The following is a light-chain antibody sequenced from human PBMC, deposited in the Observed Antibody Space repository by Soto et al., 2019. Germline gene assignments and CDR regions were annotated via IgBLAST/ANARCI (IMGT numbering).Light chain of an antibody. Sequence: QSALTQPRSVSGSPGQSVTISCTGTSSDVGGYKYVSWYQQHPGKAPKLMIYDVSKRPSGVPDRFSGSKSGNTASLTISGLQAEDEADYYCCSYAGSYTFVFGGGTKVTVL. CDR1: SSDVGGYKY. V-gene: IGLV2-11*01. CDR3: CSYAGSYTFV. CDR2: DVS. J-gene: IGLJ2*01.